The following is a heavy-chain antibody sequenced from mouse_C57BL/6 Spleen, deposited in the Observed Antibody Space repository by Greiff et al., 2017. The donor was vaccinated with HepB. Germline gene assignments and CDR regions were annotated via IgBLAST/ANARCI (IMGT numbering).Heavy chain of an antibody. J-gene: IGHJ3*01. CDR3: ASQIYDGPGWFAY. Sequence: QVQLQQSGPELVKPGASVKISCKASGYAFSSSWMNWVKQRPGKGLEWIGRIYPGDGDTNYNGKFKGKATLTADKSSSTAYMQLSSLTSEDSAVYFCASQIYDGPGWFAYWGQGTLVTVSA. CDR2: IYPGDGDT. CDR1: GYAFSSSW. D-gene: IGHD2-3*01. V-gene: IGHV1-82*01.